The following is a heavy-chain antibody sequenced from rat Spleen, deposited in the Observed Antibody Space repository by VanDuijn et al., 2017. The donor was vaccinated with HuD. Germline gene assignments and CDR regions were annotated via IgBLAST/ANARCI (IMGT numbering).Heavy chain of an antibody. CDR2: ISFDGGNA. CDR1: GFTFNNYW. V-gene: IGHV5-31*01. Sequence: EVQLVESGGGLVQPGRSLKLSCVASGFTFNNYWMTWIRQAPGKGLEWVTTISFDGGNAYYRDSVKGRFTISRDNTKSTLFLQMDSLRSEDTATYYCTRQNNYAAYWGQGTLVTVSS. D-gene: IGHD1-10*01. J-gene: IGHJ3*01. CDR3: TRQNNYAAY.